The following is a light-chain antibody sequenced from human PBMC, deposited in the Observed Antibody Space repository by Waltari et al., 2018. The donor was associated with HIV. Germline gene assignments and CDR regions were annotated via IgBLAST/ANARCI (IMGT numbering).Light chain of an antibody. Sequence: DIQMTQSPSTLSASVGDTVTITCRASQGIGVWLAWYQQKPGKAPKFLISKASSLESGVPSRFSGSGAATEFTLTISSLQPDDFATYFCQEYTTYLGTFGQGTKGEIK. V-gene: IGKV1-5*03. J-gene: IGKJ1*01. CDR1: QGIGVW. CDR2: KAS. CDR3: QEYTTYLGT.